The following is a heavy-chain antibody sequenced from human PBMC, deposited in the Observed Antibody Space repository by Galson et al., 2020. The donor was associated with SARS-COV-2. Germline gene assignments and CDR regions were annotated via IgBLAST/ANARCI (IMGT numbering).Heavy chain of an antibody. D-gene: IGHD5-12*01. Sequence: GGSLRLSCAASGFIFSDYSMTWVRQAPGKGLEWVSFISSSSSYIYYADSVKGRFTISRDNAKKSLYLQMNSLRAEDTAVYYCARDRDGYGSLDYWGGQGTLVTVSS. CDR2: ISSSSSYI. CDR3: ARDRDGYGSLDYW. V-gene: IGHV3-21*01. CDR1: GFIFSDYS. J-gene: IGHJ4*02.